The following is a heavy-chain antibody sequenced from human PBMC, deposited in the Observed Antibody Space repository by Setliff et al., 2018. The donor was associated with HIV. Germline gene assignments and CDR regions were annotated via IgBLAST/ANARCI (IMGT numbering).Heavy chain of an antibody. V-gene: IGHV1-46*01. CDR3: ARAGGGATDQAFDI. CDR1: GYTFTSYF. J-gene: IGHJ3*02. Sequence: ASVKVSCKAFGYTFTSYFLHWVRQAPGQGLEWLVIIDPNGGATNNAQKLQGRLTVTTDTSTGTLYMELSNLRSDDSAVYYCARAGGGATDQAFDIWGQGTMVTVSS. CDR2: IDPNGGAT. D-gene: IGHD2-2*01.